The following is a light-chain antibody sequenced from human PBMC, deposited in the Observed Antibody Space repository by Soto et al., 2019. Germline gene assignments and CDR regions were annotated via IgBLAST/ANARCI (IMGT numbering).Light chain of an antibody. J-gene: IGKJ2*01. CDR1: QSVSSRY. CDR3: QQYNNWPPFMYT. CDR2: GAS. Sequence: EIVLTQSPGTLSLSPGERATLSCRASQSVSSRYLAWYQQKPGQAPRLLIYGASSRATGIPDRFSGSGSGTDFTLTISSLQSEDFAVYYCQQYNNWPPFMYTFGQGTKVDIK. V-gene: IGKV3-20*01.